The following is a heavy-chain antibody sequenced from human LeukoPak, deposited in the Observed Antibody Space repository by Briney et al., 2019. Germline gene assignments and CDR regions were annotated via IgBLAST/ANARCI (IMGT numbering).Heavy chain of an antibody. CDR2: ISGSGGST. V-gene: IGHV3-23*01. CDR3: ARDSDSSSCLLDY. D-gene: IGHD6-13*01. Sequence: GGSLRLSCAASGFTFSSYAMSWVRQAPGKGLEWVSAISGSGGSTYYADSVKGRFTISRDNSKNSLYLQMNSLRAEDTAVYYCARDSDSSSCLLDYWGQGTLVTVSS. CDR1: GFTFSSYA. J-gene: IGHJ4*02.